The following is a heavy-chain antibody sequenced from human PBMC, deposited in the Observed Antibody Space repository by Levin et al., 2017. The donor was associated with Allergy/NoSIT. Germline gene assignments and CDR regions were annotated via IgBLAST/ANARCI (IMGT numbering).Heavy chain of an antibody. Sequence: GESLKISCKASGYTFTGYYMHWVRQAPGQGLEWMGRINPNSGGTNYAQKFQGRVTMTRDTSISTAYMELSRLRSDDTAVYYCARDREGYSGYDFIDYWGQGTLVTVSS. D-gene: IGHD5-12*01. CDR2: INPNSGGT. V-gene: IGHV1-2*06. J-gene: IGHJ4*02. CDR1: GYTFTGYY. CDR3: ARDREGYSGYDFIDY.